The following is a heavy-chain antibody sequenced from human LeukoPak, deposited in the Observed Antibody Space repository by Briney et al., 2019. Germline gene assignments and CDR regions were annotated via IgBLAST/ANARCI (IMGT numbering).Heavy chain of an antibody. CDR2: IYTSGST. CDR3: ARENGAAMVSWFDP. Sequence: PSQTLSLTCTVSGGSISSGSYYWSWIRQPAGKGLEWIGRIYTSGSTNYNPSLKSRVTISVDTSKNQFSLKLSSVTAADTAVYYCARENGAAMVSWFDPWGQGTLVTVSS. J-gene: IGHJ5*02. CDR1: GGSISSGSYY. V-gene: IGHV4-61*02. D-gene: IGHD5-18*01.